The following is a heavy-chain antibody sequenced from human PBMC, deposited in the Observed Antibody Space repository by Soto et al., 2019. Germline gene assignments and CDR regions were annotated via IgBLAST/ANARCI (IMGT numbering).Heavy chain of an antibody. Sequence: SETLSLTCAVYGGSFSGYYCSWIRQPPGKGLEWIGEINHSGSTNYNPSLKSRVTISVDTSKNQFSLKLSSVTAADTAVYYCARGKGSSSGIFDYWGQGTLVTVSS. J-gene: IGHJ4*02. CDR3: ARGKGSSSGIFDY. CDR2: INHSGST. CDR1: GGSFSGYY. D-gene: IGHD6-6*01. V-gene: IGHV4-34*01.